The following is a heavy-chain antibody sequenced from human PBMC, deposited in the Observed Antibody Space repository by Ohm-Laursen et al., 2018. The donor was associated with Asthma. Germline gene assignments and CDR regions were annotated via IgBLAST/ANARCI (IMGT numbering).Heavy chain of an antibody. Sequence: SLRLSCAASGFTFSSYGMHWVRQAPGKGLQWLAFIKPDGSQTYYADSMEGRFSISRDNSKNSLYLQMSSLRGEDTATYYCATLSWYASQFWGQGTLVTVSS. D-gene: IGHD2-2*01. V-gene: IGHV3-7*01. CDR1: GFTFSSYG. CDR3: ATLSWYASQF. J-gene: IGHJ4*02. CDR2: IKPDGSQT.